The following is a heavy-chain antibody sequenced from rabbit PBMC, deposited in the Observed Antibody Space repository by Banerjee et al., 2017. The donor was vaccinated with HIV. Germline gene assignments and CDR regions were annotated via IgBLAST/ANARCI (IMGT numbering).Heavy chain of an antibody. D-gene: IGHD8-1*01. J-gene: IGHJ4*01. V-gene: IGHV1S43*01. Sequence: QEQLVESGGGLVTLGGSLKVTCKASGIDFSSSFWISWVRQAPGKGLEWIGCIYPAAGATDYATWVSGRFTISLDNAQNTVFLQMTSLTAADTATYFCARWGTGTNYYAGSLNLWGQGTLVTVS. CDR2: IYPAAGAT. CDR3: ARWGTGTNYYAGSLNL. CDR1: GIDFSSSFW.